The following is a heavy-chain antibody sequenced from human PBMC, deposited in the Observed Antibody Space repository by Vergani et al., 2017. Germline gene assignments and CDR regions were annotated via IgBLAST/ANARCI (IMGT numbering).Heavy chain of an antibody. J-gene: IGHJ6*03. V-gene: IGHV3-9*01. CDR1: GFTFDDYA. Sequence: EVQLVESGGGFVQPGRSLRLSCAASGFTFDDYAMHWVRQAPGKGLEWVSGISWNSGSIGYADSVKGRFTISRDNAKNSLYLQMNSLRAEDTALYYCAKDTAYYCYYIDVWGKGTTVTVSS. CDR3: AKDTAYYCYYIDV. CDR2: ISWNSGSI.